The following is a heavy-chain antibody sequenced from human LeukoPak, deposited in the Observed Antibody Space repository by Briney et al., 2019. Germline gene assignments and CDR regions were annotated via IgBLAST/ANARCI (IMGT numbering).Heavy chain of an antibody. CDR3: ARTYGSGSLDY. Sequence: GGSLRLSCAASGFTFSSYSINWVRQAPGKGLQWVSYISGSGDAIFYAESVQGRFTISRDNAKNSVYLQMNSLRAEDTAVYYCARTYGSGSLDYGGQGTLVTVSS. CDR1: GFTFSSYS. D-gene: IGHD2-15*01. CDR2: ISGSGDAI. V-gene: IGHV3-48*01. J-gene: IGHJ4*02.